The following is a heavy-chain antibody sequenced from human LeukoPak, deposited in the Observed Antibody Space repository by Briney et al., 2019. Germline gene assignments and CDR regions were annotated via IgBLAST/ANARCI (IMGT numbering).Heavy chain of an antibody. J-gene: IGHJ3*02. V-gene: IGHV3-74*01. CDR3: ARYGTDPFDI. D-gene: IGHD4-17*01. CDR1: GFTFSRYW. Sequence: GGSLRLSCAASGFTFSRYWMHWVRQATGKGLAWASRINNDGSNTYYADSVKGRFTISRDNAKNTLYLQMDGLRAEDTALYYCARYGTDPFDIWGQGTLVTVSS. CDR2: INNDGSNT.